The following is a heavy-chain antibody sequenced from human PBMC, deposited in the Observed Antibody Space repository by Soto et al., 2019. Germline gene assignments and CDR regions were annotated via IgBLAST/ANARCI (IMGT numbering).Heavy chain of an antibody. V-gene: IGHV5-10-1*01. J-gene: IGHJ6*02. CDR3: AASIAARPGYYYYGMDV. D-gene: IGHD6-6*01. CDR2: IDPSDSYT. CDR1: GYSFTSYW. Sequence: PGESLKISCKGSGYSFTSYWISWVRQMPGKGLEWMGRIDPSDSYTNYSPSFQGHVTISADKSISTAYLQWSSLKASDTAMYYCAASIAARPGYYYYGMDVWGQGPTVTVSS.